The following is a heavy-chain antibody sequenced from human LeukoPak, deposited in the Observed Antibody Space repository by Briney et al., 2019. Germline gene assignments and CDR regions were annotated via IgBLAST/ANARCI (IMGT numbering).Heavy chain of an antibody. CDR3: ARVGGLGAAAGYDGFDI. D-gene: IGHD6-13*01. Sequence: ASVKVSCKASDYTFSSYGINWVRQAPGQGLEWMGWISAYNANTNYVQKFQGRVTMTTDTSTNTAYMELRSLRSDDTAVYYCARVGGLGAAAGYDGFDIWGQGTMVTVSS. V-gene: IGHV1-18*01. J-gene: IGHJ3*02. CDR1: DYTFSSYG. CDR2: ISAYNANT.